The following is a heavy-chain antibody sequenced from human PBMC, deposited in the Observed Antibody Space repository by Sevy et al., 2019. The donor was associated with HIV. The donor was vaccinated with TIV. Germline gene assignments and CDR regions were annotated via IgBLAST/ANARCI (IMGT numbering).Heavy chain of an antibody. CDR2: ISWNSGSI. V-gene: IGHV3-9*03. D-gene: IGHD5-12*01. CDR1: GFTFDDYA. Sequence: GGSLRLSCAASGFTFDDYAMHWVRQAPGKGLEWVSGISWNSGSIGYADSVEGRFTISRDNAKNSLYLQMNSLRAEDMALYYCAKDSGGYLHYYFDYWGQGTLVTVSS. CDR3: AKDSGGYLHYYFDY. J-gene: IGHJ4*02.